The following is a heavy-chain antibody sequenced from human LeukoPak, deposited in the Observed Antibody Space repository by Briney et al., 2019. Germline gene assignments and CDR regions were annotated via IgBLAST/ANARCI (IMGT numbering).Heavy chain of an antibody. V-gene: IGHV1-2*06. Sequence: ASVKVSCKASGYNFFHYFIQWVRQAPGQGLEWMGRINSNSGDTEYAQKFQGRVTMTRDTSITTVYMELSSLTSDDTAVYYCARDLSSTPYWEFDFWGQGTLVTVSS. CDR2: INSNSGDT. J-gene: IGHJ4*02. CDR1: GYNFFHYF. D-gene: IGHD1-26*01. CDR3: ARDLSSTPYWEFDF.